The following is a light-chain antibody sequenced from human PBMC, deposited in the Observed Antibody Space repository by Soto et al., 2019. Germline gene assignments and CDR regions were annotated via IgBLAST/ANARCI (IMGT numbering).Light chain of an antibody. CDR3: QQYNFLWT. CDR1: QSINSW. Sequence: DIQMTQSPSTLSASVGDRVTITGRSRQSINSWLAWYQQKPGKAPKLLIYDATTLESGVPSRFSGSESGTEFTLTISRRQPEDFATYYCQQYNFLWTVGQGTKVEVK. CDR2: DAT. J-gene: IGKJ1*01. V-gene: IGKV1-5*01.